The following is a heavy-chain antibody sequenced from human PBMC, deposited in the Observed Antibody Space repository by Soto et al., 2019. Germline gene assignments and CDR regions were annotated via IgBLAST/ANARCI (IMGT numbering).Heavy chain of an antibody. V-gene: IGHV3-23*01. CDR3: SLSGLPVVPPRGSSLY. CDR2: ISGSGGST. Sequence: LGGSLRLSCAASGYSLSSYAMSWVRQAPGKGLEWVSAISGSGGSTYYADSVKGRFTISRDNSKNTLYLQMNSLRAEDTAVYYSSLSGLPVVPPRGSSLYCGQGPLVTVS. J-gene: IGHJ4*02. CDR1: GYSLSSYA. D-gene: IGHD3-10*01.